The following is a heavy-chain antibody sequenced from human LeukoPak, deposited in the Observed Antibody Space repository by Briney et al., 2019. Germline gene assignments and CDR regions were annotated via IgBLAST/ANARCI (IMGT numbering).Heavy chain of an antibody. CDR3: ARDERYDSSGYPFDY. J-gene: IGHJ4*02. D-gene: IGHD3-22*01. V-gene: IGHV1-2*02. CDR2: INPNSGAT. Sequence: ASVKVSCKASGYTFTEYYIHWARQAPGQGLEWMGWINPNSGATNYAQKFQDRVTMTRDTSISTAYMELSRLRSDDTAVYYCARDERYDSSGYPFDYWGQGTLVTVSS. CDR1: GYTFTEYY.